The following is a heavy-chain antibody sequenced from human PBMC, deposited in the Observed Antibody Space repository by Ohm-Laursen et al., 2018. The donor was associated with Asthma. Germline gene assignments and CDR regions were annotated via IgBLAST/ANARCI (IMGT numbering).Heavy chain of an antibody. V-gene: IGHV4-30-4*01. CDR2: IYYSGST. Sequence: TLSLTCTVSGGSFSSGDYYWSWIRQPPGKGLEWIGYIYYSGSTYYNPSLKSRVTISVDTSKNQFSLKLSSVTAADTAVYYCARLTYSGSYWDYWGQGTLVTVSS. J-gene: IGHJ4*02. CDR3: ARLTYSGSYWDY. CDR1: GGSFSSGDYY. D-gene: IGHD1-26*01.